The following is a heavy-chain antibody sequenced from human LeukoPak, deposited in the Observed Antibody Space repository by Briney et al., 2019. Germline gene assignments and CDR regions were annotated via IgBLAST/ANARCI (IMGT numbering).Heavy chain of an antibody. Sequence: GGSLRLSCVVSGFTFNSYAMHWVRQAPGKGLEWVSLIYSGGGTYYADSVKGRFTISRDNSRNTLSLQMNSLRVDDTAVYYCARGFRSVTTWGYFDYWGQGALVTVSS. V-gene: IGHV3-66*01. CDR2: IYSGGGT. CDR1: GFTFNSYA. J-gene: IGHJ4*02. D-gene: IGHD4-17*01. CDR3: ARGFRSVTTWGYFDY.